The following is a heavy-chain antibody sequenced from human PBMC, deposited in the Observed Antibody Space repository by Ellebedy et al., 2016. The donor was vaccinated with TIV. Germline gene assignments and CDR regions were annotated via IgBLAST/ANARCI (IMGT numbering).Heavy chain of an antibody. CDR2: IRSKAYGGTT. D-gene: IGHD3-3*01. CDR1: GFTFGDYA. J-gene: IGHJ4*02. Sequence: GESLKISCTASGFTFGDYAMSWFRQAPGKGLEWVGFIRSKAYGGTTEYAASVKGRFTISRDDSKSIAYLQMNSLKTEDTAVYYCTRDFEITIFGVVTDYWGQGTLVTVSS. CDR3: TRDFEITIFGVVTDY. V-gene: IGHV3-49*03.